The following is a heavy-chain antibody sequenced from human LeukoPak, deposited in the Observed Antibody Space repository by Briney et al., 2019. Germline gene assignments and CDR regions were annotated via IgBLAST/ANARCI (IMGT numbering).Heavy chain of an antibody. CDR1: GGTFSSYA. CDR2: IIPIFGTA. Sequence: GASVKVSCKASGGTFSSYAISWVRQAPGQGLEWMGGIIPIFGTANYAQKFQGRVTITADESTSTAYMELSSLRSEDTAVYYCARDDYDILTGYLPFAFDIWGQGTMVTVSS. D-gene: IGHD3-9*01. CDR3: ARDDYDILTGYLPFAFDI. J-gene: IGHJ3*02. V-gene: IGHV1-69*13.